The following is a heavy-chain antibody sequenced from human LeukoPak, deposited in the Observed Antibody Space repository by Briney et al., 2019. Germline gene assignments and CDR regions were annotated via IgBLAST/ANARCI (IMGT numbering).Heavy chain of an antibody. Sequence: PGGSLRLSCAASGFTFSSYWMHWVRQAPGKGLVWVSRINSDGSSTSYADSVKGRFTISRDNAKNTLYLQMNSLRAEDTAVYYCARTPLGGYGDCDGPTSGYWGQGTLVTVSS. V-gene: IGHV3-74*01. J-gene: IGHJ4*02. D-gene: IGHD4-17*01. CDR3: ARTPLGGYGDCDGPTSGY. CDR2: INSDGSST. CDR1: GFTFSSYW.